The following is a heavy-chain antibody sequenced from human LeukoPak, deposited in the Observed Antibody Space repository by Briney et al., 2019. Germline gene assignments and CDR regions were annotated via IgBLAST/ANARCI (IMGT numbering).Heavy chain of an antibody. Sequence: SETLSLTCTVSGGSISSSSYYWGWIRQPPGKGLEWIGSIYYSGSTYYNPSLKSRVTISVDTPKNQFSLKLSSVTAADTAVYYCARDKEDTPMVSPGYLDVWGKGTTVTVSS. CDR3: ARDKEDTPMVSPGYLDV. J-gene: IGHJ6*03. CDR2: IYYSGST. CDR1: GGSISSSSYY. V-gene: IGHV4-39*07. D-gene: IGHD5-18*01.